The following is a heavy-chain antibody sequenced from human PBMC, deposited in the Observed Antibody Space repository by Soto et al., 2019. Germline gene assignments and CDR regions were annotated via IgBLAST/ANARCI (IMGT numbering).Heavy chain of an antibody. CDR1: GGSISSSNW. J-gene: IGHJ6*02. Sequence: QVQLQESGPGLVKPSGTLSLTCAVSGGSISSSNWWSWVRQPPGKGLEWIGEIYHSGSTNYNPSLKSRVTISVDKSKNQFSLKLSSVTAADTAMYYCARDRWGEQQLVQNRRHYYYYYGMDVWGQGTTVTVSS. V-gene: IGHV4-4*02. D-gene: IGHD6-13*01. CDR2: IYHSGST. CDR3: ARDRWGEQQLVQNRRHYYYYYGMDV.